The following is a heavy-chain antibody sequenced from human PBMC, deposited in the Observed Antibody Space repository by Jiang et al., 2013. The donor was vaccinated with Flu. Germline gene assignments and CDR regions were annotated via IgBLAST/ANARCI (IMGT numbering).Heavy chain of an antibody. D-gene: IGHD7-27*01. V-gene: IGHV4-59*01. CDR1: GGSISSDY. J-gene: IGHJ6*02. Sequence: KPSETLSLTCTVSGGSISSDYWSWIRQPPGKGLEWIGYFFYRGTTNYNPSLRSRLTMSVDPSKTHFSLRLSSMTAADTAVYYCARGNWGRGYGMDVWGQGTTVTV. CDR2: FFYRGTT. CDR3: ARGNWGRGYGMDV.